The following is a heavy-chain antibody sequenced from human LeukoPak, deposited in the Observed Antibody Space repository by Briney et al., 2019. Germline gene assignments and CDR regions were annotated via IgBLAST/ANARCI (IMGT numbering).Heavy chain of an antibody. J-gene: IGHJ4*02. V-gene: IGHV3-53*01. D-gene: IGHD4-23*01. CDR3: AKDARSFGGTYFDY. Sequence: ICSDGGTYYADSVKGRFTISRDTSKTTLYLQMNSLRAEDTAIYYCAKDARSFGGTYFDYWGQGIQVTVSS. CDR2: ICSDGGT.